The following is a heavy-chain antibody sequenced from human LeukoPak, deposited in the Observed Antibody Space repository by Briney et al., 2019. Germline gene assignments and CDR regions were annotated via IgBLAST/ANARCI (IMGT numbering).Heavy chain of an antibody. CDR2: IKQDGSEK. D-gene: IGHD6-6*01. J-gene: IGHJ4*02. Sequence: PGGSLRLSCAASGFTFSSYWMSWVRQAPGKGLEWVANIKQDGSEKYYVDSVKGRFTISRDSAKNSLYLQMNSLRAEDMALYYCAKDLASQLVQPVFDYWGQGTLVTVSS. V-gene: IGHV3-7*03. CDR1: GFTFSSYW. CDR3: AKDLASQLVQPVFDY.